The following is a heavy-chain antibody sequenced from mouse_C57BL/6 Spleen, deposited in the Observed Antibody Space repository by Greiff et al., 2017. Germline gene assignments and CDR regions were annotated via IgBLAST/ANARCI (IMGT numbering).Heavy chain of an antibody. Sequence: VQLQQSVAELVRPGVSVKLSCTASGFNIKNTYMHWVKQRPEQGLEWIGRIDPANGNTKYAPKFQGKATITADTSSNTAYLQLSSLTSEDTAIYYCAPIYYYGSRGYAMDYWGQGTSVTVSS. CDR3: APIYYYGSRGYAMDY. CDR2: IDPANGNT. J-gene: IGHJ4*01. V-gene: IGHV14-3*01. CDR1: GFNIKNTY. D-gene: IGHD1-1*01.